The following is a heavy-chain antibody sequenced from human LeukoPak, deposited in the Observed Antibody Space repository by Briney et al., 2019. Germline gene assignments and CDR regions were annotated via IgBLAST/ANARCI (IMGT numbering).Heavy chain of an antibody. D-gene: IGHD5/OR15-5a*01. CDR1: GFTFSSYE. V-gene: IGHV3-48*03. Sequence: GGSLRLSCAASGFTFSSYEMNWVRQAPGKGLEWVSYISSSGSTIYYADSVKGRFTISRDNAKNSLYLQVNSLRAEDTAVYYCAREAGIYVIDYWGQGTLVTVSS. J-gene: IGHJ4*02. CDR3: AREAGIYVIDY. CDR2: ISSSGSTI.